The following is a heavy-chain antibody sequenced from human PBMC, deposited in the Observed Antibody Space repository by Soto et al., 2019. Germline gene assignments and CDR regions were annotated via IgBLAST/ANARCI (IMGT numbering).Heavy chain of an antibody. D-gene: IGHD3-22*01. CDR3: AKGVKDSPGLYDGMDV. CDR2: ISWNSGSI. V-gene: IGHV3-9*01. Sequence: HPGGSLRLSCAASGFIFNDYAMHWVRQAPGKGLEWVSGISWNSGSIGYADSAKGRFTISRDNAKNSLYLQMNSLRVEDTALYYCAKGVKDSPGLYDGMDVWGQGTTVTVSS. J-gene: IGHJ6*02. CDR1: GFIFNDYA.